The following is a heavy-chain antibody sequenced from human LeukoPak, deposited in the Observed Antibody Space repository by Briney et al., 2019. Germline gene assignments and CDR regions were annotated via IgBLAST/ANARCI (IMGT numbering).Heavy chain of an antibody. Sequence: GRSLRLSCAASGXTFSSYAIHWVRQAPGKGLEWVAVISYDGSDKYYADSVKGQFTISRDNSKNTLYLQMNSLRAEDTAVYSCARAPPERATVAAYFDYWGQGTLVTVSS. CDR3: ARAPPERATVAAYFDY. CDR2: ISYDGSDK. CDR1: GXTFSSYA. J-gene: IGHJ4*02. D-gene: IGHD5-24*01. V-gene: IGHV3-30-3*01.